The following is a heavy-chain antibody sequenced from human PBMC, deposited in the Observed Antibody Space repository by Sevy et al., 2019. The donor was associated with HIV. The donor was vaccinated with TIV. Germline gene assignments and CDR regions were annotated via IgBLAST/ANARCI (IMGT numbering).Heavy chain of an antibody. Sequence: GGSLRLSCAASGFTFSTYWMSWVRQAPGKGLEWVATMKQDGSEKDYVDSVKGRFTISRDNAKNSLYLQMNSLRGEETAVYYCVGEGVGGYSYSLDYWGQGTLVTVSS. CDR2: MKQDGSEK. CDR1: GFTFSTYW. D-gene: IGHD5-18*01. V-gene: IGHV3-7*01. J-gene: IGHJ4*02. CDR3: VGEGVGGYSYSLDY.